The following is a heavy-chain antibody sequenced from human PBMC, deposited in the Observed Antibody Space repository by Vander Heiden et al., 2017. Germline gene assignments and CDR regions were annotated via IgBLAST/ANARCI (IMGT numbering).Heavy chain of an antibody. Sequence: EVQLVESGGGLVQPGGSLRLSCGASGLTFSSYSMNWVRQAPGKGLVRVSYISSSSSTIYYADSVKGRFTISRDNAKNSLYLQMNSLRAEDTAVYYCARDMSNGMDVWGQGTTVTVSS. J-gene: IGHJ6*02. D-gene: IGHD2-8*01. CDR2: ISSSSSTI. V-gene: IGHV3-48*01. CDR3: ARDMSNGMDV. CDR1: GLTFSSYS.